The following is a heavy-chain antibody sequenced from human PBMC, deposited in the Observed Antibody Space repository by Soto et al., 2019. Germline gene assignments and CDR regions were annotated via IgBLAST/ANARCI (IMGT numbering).Heavy chain of an antibody. CDR1: GQTRPEFS. Sequence: ASVKVACRISGQTRPEFSIRWGRLAPGNGLACMGCFAPEGGEAIYAQKWPGRVTVTEATVTDTAYMELSGLKSDDTAVYYCATPPPLRGAMITNINFDFWPQGTPVTVS. CDR3: ATPPPLRGAMITNINFDF. V-gene: IGHV1-24*01. CDR2: FAPEGGEA. D-gene: IGHD3-10*01. J-gene: IGHJ4*02.